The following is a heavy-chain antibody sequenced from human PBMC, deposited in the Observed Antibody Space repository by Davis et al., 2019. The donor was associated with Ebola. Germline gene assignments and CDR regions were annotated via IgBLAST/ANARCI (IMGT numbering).Heavy chain of an antibody. V-gene: IGHV4-59*01. J-gene: IGHJ5*02. Sequence: MPSETLSLTCTVSGDSFTGYYWSWIRQPPGKRLEWIGYIYYSGRTDYNPSLKSRVTILIDESKSHFSLHLTSVTAADTAVYYCARGGQGVGAGRWLDTWGQGTLVAVSS. D-gene: IGHD1-26*01. CDR1: GDSFTGYY. CDR2: IYYSGRT. CDR3: ARGGQGVGAGRWLDT.